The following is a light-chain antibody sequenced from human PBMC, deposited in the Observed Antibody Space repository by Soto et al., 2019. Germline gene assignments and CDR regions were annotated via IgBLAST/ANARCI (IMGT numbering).Light chain of an antibody. Sequence: QLVLTQPPSASGTPGRRVTISCSGSSSNIGINTVNWYQQLPGTAPKLLIYSNNQRPSGVPDRFSGSKSGTSASLAVSGLQSEDEADYYCAAWDDSLNGYVFGTGTNLTVL. V-gene: IGLV1-44*01. CDR1: SSNIGINT. J-gene: IGLJ1*01. CDR2: SNN. CDR3: AAWDDSLNGYV.